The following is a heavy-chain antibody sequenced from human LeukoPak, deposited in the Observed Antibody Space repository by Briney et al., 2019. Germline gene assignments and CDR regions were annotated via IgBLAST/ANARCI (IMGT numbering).Heavy chain of an antibody. CDR3: ARADIIVVAGATPVGSGFEY. J-gene: IGHJ4*02. V-gene: IGHV1-2*02. CDR2: INPNSGGT. CDR1: GYTFTGYY. D-gene: IGHD2-15*01. Sequence: ASVKVSCKASGYTFTGYYMHWVRQAPGQGLEWMGWINPNSGGTNYAQKFQGRVTMTRDTSISTAYMDLSRLRSDDTAVYYCARADIIVVAGATPVGSGFEYWGQGALITV.